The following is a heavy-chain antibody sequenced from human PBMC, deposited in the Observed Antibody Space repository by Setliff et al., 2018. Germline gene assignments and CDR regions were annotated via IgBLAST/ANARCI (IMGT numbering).Heavy chain of an antibody. Sequence: LSLTCTVYGGSFSDYYWGWVRQPPGKGLEWIGEINHSGSTNYIPPLKSRLTISVDTSKNQFSLILRSVTAADTAVYYCARGRMRGSCSGPSCTYDPFDIWGQGTPVTVSS. CDR1: GGSFSDYY. D-gene: IGHD2-2*01. CDR3: ARGRMRGSCSGPSCTYDPFDI. CDR2: INHSGST. J-gene: IGHJ3*02. V-gene: IGHV4-34*01.